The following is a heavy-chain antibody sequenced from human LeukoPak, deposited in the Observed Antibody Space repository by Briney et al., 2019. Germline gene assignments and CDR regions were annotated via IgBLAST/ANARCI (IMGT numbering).Heavy chain of an antibody. CDR1: GFTFINYA. CDR3: AKRSGIIPYSFDY. V-gene: IGHV3-23*01. D-gene: IGHD3-3*01. Sequence: QTGRSLRLSCAASGFTFINYAMNWVRQAPGKGLEWVSGMSGSGGSTYYADSVKGRFTISTDNSKNTLYLQMNSLRAEDTAVYYCAKRSGIIPYSFDYWGQGTLVTVSS. CDR2: MSGSGGST. J-gene: IGHJ4*02.